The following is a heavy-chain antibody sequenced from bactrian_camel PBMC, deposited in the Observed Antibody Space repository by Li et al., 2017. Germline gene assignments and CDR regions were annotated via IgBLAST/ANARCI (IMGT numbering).Heavy chain of an antibody. V-gene: IGHV3S42*01. CDR1: GFTFSQYS. CDR2: IDRGVST. D-gene: IGHD5*01. Sequence: VQLVESGGGLVQPGGSLRLSCAASGFTFSQYSMSWVRQAPGKGLEWVSTIDRGVSTNYADSVKGRFTISRDTAKNTLYLQLNSLKTDDMAMHYCARGSPSPLFNHVGMHYWGKGTQVTVS. J-gene: IGHJ7*01.